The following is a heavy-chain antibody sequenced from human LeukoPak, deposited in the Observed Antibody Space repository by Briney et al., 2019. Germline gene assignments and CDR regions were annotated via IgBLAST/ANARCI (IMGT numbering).Heavy chain of an antibody. CDR2: MNPNSGNT. CDR3: ARPIYSGSWYPPDY. D-gene: IGHD6-13*01. Sequence: GASVKVSCKASGYTFTSYDINWVRQATGQGLEWMGWMNPNSGNTGYAQKFQGRVTMTRDTSISTAYMELSRLRSDDTAVYYCARPIYSGSWYPPDYWGQGTLVTVSS. V-gene: IGHV1-8*01. J-gene: IGHJ4*02. CDR1: GYTFTSYD.